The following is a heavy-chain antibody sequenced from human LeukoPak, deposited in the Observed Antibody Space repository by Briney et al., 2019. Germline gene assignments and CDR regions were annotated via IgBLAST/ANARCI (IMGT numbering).Heavy chain of an antibody. D-gene: IGHD2-15*01. CDR2: FDPEDGET. J-gene: IGHJ4*02. CDR3: ATGYCSGGSCYGDY. V-gene: IGHV1-24*01. CDR1: GYTLTELS. Sequence: ASVKVSCKVSGYTLTELSMHWMRQAPGKGLEWMGGFDPEDGETIYAQKFQGRVTMTEDTSTDTAYMELSSLRSEDTAVYYCATGYCSGGSCYGDYWGQGTLVTVSS.